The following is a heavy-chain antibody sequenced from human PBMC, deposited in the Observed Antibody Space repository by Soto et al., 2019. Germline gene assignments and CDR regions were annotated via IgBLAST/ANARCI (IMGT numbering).Heavy chain of an antibody. V-gene: IGHV1-69*12. J-gene: IGHJ6*02. D-gene: IGHD5-12*01. CDR1: GGTFSSYA. Sequence: QVQLVQSGAEVKKPGSSVKVSCKASGGTFSSYAISWVRQAPGQGLEWMGGIIPIFGTANYAQKFQGRVTITADESTSTAYMELSSLRSEDTAVYYCARGYSGYGVGYYYYGMDVWGQGTTVTVSS. CDR3: ARGYSGYGVGYYYYGMDV. CDR2: IIPIFGTA.